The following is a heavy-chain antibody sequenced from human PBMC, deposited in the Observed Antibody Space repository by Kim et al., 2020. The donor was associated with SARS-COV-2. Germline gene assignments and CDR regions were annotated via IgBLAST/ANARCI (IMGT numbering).Heavy chain of an antibody. CDR2: IYYSGST. Sequence: SETLSLTCTVSGGSISSGGYYWSWIRQHPGKGLECIGYIYYSGSTYYNPSLKSRVTMSVDTSKNQFSLKLSSVTAADTAVYYCARAPLTFGGVILSFDYWGQGPLVTVSS. CDR1: GGSISSGGYY. D-gene: IGHD3-16*02. V-gene: IGHV4-31*03. CDR3: ARAPLTFGGVILSFDY. J-gene: IGHJ4*02.